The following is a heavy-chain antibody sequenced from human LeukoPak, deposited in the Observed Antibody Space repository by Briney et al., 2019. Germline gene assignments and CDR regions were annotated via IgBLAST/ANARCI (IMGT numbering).Heavy chain of an antibody. CDR1: GGSISSYY. Sequence: PSETLSLTCTVSGGSISSYYWSWIRQPPGKGLEWIGYIYYSGSTNYDPSLKSRVTISVDTSKNQFSLKLSSVTAADTPVYYCARALYSSSWYSGFDYWGQGTLVTVSS. CDR2: IYYSGST. V-gene: IGHV4-59*01. J-gene: IGHJ4*02. D-gene: IGHD6-13*01. CDR3: ARALYSSSWYSGFDY.